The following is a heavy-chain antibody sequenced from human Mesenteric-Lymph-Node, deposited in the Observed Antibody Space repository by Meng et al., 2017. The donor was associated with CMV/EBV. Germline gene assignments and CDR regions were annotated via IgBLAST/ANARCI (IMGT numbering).Heavy chain of an antibody. V-gene: IGHV4-34*01. Sequence: SQTPSLTGAVYGGSFSGYYWSWIRQPPGKGLEWIGEINHSGSTNYNPSLKSRVTISVDTSKNQFSLKLSSVTAADTAVYYCARGPRFVPLDYWGQGTLVTVSS. J-gene: IGHJ4*02. D-gene: IGHD3-10*01. CDR2: INHSGST. CDR1: GGSFSGYY. CDR3: ARGPRFVPLDY.